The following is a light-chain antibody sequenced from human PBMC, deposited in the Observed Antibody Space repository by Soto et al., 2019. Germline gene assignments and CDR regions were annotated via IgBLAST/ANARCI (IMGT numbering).Light chain of an antibody. CDR1: SSDVGSYNL. Sequence: QSVLTQPASVFGSPGQSITISCTGTSSDVGSYNLVSWYQQHPGKAPKLMIYEGSKRPSGVSNRFSGSKSGNTASLTISGLQAEDEADYYCCSYAGSSIVVFGGGTKLTVL. V-gene: IGLV2-23*01. CDR3: CSYAGSSIVV. J-gene: IGLJ2*01. CDR2: EGS.